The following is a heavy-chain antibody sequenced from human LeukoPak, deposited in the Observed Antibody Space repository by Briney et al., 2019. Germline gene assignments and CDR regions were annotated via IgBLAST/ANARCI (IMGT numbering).Heavy chain of an antibody. J-gene: IGHJ4*02. D-gene: IGHD1-26*01. V-gene: IGHV3-74*01. CDR3: ARALGSPLDY. CDR1: GFTFSTSW. Sequence: GGSQRLSCAASGFTFSTSWMHWVRQAPGKGLVWVSRTNSDGSSTSYADSVKGRFTISRDNAKNTLYLQMNSLRAEDTAAYYCARALGSPLDYWGQGTLVTVS. CDR2: TNSDGSST.